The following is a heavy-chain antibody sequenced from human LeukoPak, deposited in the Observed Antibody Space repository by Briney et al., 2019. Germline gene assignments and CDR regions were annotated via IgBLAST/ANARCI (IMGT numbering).Heavy chain of an antibody. V-gene: IGHV3-53*01. J-gene: IGHJ4*02. CDR2: IYSGGTT. Sequence: GSLRLSCAASGFTVNTNFMNWVRQAPGKGLEWVSVIYSGGTTYYADSVQGRFTISRDSSKNTLYLQMNSLRAEDTAVYYCTRDSVYSSSWFSIRWGQGTLVTVSS. CDR1: GFTVNTNF. CDR3: TRDSVYSSSWFSIR. D-gene: IGHD6-13*01.